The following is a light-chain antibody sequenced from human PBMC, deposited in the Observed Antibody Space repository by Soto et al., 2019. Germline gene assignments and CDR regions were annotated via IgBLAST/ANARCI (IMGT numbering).Light chain of an antibody. Sequence: DIQMTQSPSSLSASVGDRVTITCRASQGINNYLAWYQQKPGKVPEILIYAAATLQSGVPSRFIGSGSGTDFTLTIYSLQTEDVATYYCPNYNSGPLTFGPGTKVDLK. J-gene: IGKJ3*01. CDR2: AAA. CDR1: QGINNY. CDR3: PNYNSGPLT. V-gene: IGKV1-27*01.